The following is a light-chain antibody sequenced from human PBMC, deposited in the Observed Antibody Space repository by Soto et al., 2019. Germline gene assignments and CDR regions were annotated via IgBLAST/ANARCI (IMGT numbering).Light chain of an antibody. Sequence: EIVLTQSPGTLSLSPGERATLSCRASQSVSSSYLAWYQRKPGQAPRLLIYGASNRATGIPDRFSGSGSGTDFTLTISRLEPADFSVYYCQQYGSSPPMYTFGQGTKLEIK. CDR3: QQYGSSPPMYT. CDR2: GAS. V-gene: IGKV3-20*01. J-gene: IGKJ2*01. CDR1: QSVSSSY.